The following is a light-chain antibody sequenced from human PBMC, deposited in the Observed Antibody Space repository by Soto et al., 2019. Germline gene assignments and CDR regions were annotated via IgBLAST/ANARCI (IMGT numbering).Light chain of an antibody. Sequence: QSALTQPASVSGSPGQSITISCTGSSRDIGTSNLVSWYQQYPGKAPKLIIYEVTKRPSGISYRFSGSKSGNTASLTISGLQPEDEATYYCYSFTGISTSLFSFGPGTKFTVL. CDR1: SRDIGTSNL. CDR2: EVT. CDR3: YSFTGISTSLFS. V-gene: IGLV2-23*02. J-gene: IGLJ1*01.